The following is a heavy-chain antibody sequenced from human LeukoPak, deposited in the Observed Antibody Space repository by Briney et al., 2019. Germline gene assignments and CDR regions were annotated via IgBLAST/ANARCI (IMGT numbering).Heavy chain of an antibody. V-gene: IGHV4-4*07. D-gene: IGHD3-9*01. J-gene: IGHJ3*02. CDR2: IYTSGST. CDR1: GGSISSYY. Sequence: SETLSLTCTVSGGSISSYYWSWIRQPAGKGLEWIGRIYTSGSTNYNPSLKSRVTMSVDTSKNQFSPKLSSVTAADTAVYYCARGVLRYFDWLLDAFDIWGQGTMVTVSS. CDR3: ARGVLRYFDWLLDAFDI.